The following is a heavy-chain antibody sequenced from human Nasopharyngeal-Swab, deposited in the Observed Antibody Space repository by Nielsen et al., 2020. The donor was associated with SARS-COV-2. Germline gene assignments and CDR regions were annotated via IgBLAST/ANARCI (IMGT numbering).Heavy chain of an antibody. CDR2: IKQDGSEK. CDR3: ARDRYYYGSGSLDY. D-gene: IGHD3-10*01. V-gene: IGHV3-7*01. J-gene: IGHJ4*02. Sequence: GESLKISCAASGFTFSSYWMSWVRQAPGKGPEWVANIKQDGSEKYYVDSVKGRFTTSRDNAKNSLYLQMNSLRAEDTAVYYCARDRYYYGSGSLDYWGQGTLVTVSS. CDR1: GFTFSSYW.